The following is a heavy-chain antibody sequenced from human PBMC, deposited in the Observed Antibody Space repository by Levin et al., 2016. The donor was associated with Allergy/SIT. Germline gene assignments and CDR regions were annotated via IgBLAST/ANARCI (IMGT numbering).Heavy chain of an antibody. CDR2: INRDGSER. J-gene: IGHJ4*02. V-gene: IGHV3-7*03. CDR1: GFTFSDYW. CDR3: ARDGYLDY. Sequence: GESLKISCVASGFTFSDYWMAWVRQAPGKGLEWVAHINRDGSERNYVDSVKGRFTISRDNVEKSVDLQMDSLRDEDTAVYYCARDGYLDYWGQGTLVTVSS. D-gene: IGHD6-13*01.